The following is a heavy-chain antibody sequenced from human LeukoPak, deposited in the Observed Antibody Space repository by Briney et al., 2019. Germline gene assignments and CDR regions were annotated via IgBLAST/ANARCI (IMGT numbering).Heavy chain of an antibody. CDR1: GFTFSDYY. Sequence: GGSLRLSCAASGFTFSDYYMSWIRQAPGKGLEWVSYISSSGSSIYYADSVKGRFTISRDNAKNSLYLQMNSLRAEDTAVYYCARDPYVWGSYRPPAHFLQAWGQGTMVTVSS. CDR3: ARDPYVWGSYRPPAHFLQA. V-gene: IGHV3-11*01. J-gene: IGHJ3*01. CDR2: ISSSGSSI. D-gene: IGHD3-16*02.